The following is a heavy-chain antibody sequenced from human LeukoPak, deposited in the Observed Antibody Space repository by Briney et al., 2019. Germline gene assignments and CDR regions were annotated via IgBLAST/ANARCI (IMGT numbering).Heavy chain of an antibody. V-gene: IGHV4-34*01. Sequence: SETLSLTCAVYGGSFSGYYWSWIRQPPGKGLEWIGEINHSGSTNYNPSLKSRVTISVDTSKNQFSLKLSSVTAADTAVYYCARGVYSYAHPKVFDYWGQGTLVTVSS. CDR2: INHSGST. CDR1: GGSFSGYY. D-gene: IGHD5-18*01. J-gene: IGHJ4*02. CDR3: ARGVYSYAHPKVFDY.